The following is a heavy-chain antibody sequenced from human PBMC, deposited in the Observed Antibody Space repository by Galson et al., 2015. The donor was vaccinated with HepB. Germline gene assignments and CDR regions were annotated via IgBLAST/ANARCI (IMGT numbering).Heavy chain of an antibody. CDR2: IFYTGTT. Sequence: SETLSLTCLVSGVSIRSSSYYWGWVRQPPGKGQEWIGSIFYTGTTSYNPSLKSRATISVDTSKNQFSLKVISVTTADTAVYYCARHPNAVTGHYYYHGMDIWGQGTTVTVSS. J-gene: IGHJ6*01. CDR3: ARHPNAVTGHYYYHGMDI. V-gene: IGHV4-39*01. D-gene: IGHD2-8*02. CDR1: GVSIRSSSYY.